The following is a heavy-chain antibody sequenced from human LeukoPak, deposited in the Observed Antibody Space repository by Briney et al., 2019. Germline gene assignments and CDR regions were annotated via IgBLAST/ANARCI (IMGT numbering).Heavy chain of an antibody. CDR3: AGVGERWLLLGNAFDF. Sequence: SETLSLTCTVSGGSISSSSYYWGWLRQPPGKGLEWIGSIYYSGSTYYNPSLKSRVTISVDTSKNQFSLKLSSVPAADTGVYYCAGVGERWLLLGNAFDFWGQGTMVTVSS. J-gene: IGHJ3*01. CDR2: IYYSGST. CDR1: GGSISSSSYY. V-gene: IGHV4-39*07. D-gene: IGHD5-24*01.